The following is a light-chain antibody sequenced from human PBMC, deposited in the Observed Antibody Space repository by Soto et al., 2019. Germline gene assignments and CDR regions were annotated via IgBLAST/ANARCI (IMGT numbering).Light chain of an antibody. Sequence: ETVMTQSPATLSLSPGERATLSFRASQSVSYYLAWYQQKPGQSPRLLMHSASARAAGLPARFSGSGSGTEFSLTIHSLQSEDFAVYFCQQYNDWPITFGQGTRLQIK. CDR1: QSVSYY. CDR3: QQYNDWPIT. V-gene: IGKV3-15*01. CDR2: SAS. J-gene: IGKJ5*01.